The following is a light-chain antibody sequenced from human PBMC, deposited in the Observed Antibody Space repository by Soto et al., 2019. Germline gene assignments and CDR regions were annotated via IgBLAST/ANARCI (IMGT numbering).Light chain of an antibody. Sequence: EIALAKPPGTLCLSPVGIATLSFMASTSVGRNLPWSQQKPGQAPRLLIYGASTRATGIPATFSGSGTGTGFALTISSLQSEDFAIYYCQQYDNWPSLTFGGGTKVDI. CDR2: GAS. J-gene: IGKJ4*01. CDR3: QQYDNWPSLT. CDR1: TSVGRN. V-gene: IGKV3-15*01.